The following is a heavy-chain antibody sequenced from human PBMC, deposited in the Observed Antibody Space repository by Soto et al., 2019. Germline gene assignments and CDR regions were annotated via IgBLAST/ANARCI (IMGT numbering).Heavy chain of an antibody. V-gene: IGHV1-8*01. CDR2: MNPKSGHT. D-gene: IGHD4-17*01. CDR3: ARTDGDLDV. Sequence: GASVKVSCKASGYTFSSYDINWVRQATGQGLEWMGWMNPKSGHTGSAQKFQGRVTMTRDTSISTAYMELSSLRSEDTAIYYCARTDGDLDVWGQGTTVTV. J-gene: IGHJ6*02. CDR1: GYTFSSYD.